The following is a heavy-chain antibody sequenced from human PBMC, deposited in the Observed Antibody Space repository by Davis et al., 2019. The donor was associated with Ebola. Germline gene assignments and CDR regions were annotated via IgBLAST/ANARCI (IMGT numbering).Heavy chain of an antibody. Sequence: SVTVSCQASGDTFSSYAISWVRPAPRQGLEWMGGIIPIFGTAHYAQKFQGRVTITADKSTSTAYMEMSSLRSEDTAVYYCAREAAAVGGRMDVWGQGTTVTVSS. J-gene: IGHJ6*02. CDR1: GDTFSSYA. V-gene: IGHV1-69*06. D-gene: IGHD3-16*01. CDR3: AREAAAVGGRMDV. CDR2: IIPIFGTA.